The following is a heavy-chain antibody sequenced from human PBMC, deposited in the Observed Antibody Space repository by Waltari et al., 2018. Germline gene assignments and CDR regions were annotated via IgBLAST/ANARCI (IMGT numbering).Heavy chain of an antibody. V-gene: IGHV4-38-2*01. Sequence: QVQLQESGPGLVKPSETLSLTCAVSGYSISSGYYWGWLRQPPGKGLEWIGGIYHSGSTYYNPSLKSRVTISVDTSKNQFSLKLSSVTAADTAVYYCAGGIQLNPEGGDYGMDVWGQGTTVTVSS. CDR1: GYSISSGYY. CDR2: IYHSGST. CDR3: AGGIQLNPEGGDYGMDV. J-gene: IGHJ6*02. D-gene: IGHD1-1*01.